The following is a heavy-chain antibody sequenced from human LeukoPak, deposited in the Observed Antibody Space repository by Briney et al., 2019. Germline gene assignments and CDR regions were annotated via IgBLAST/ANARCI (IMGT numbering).Heavy chain of an antibody. J-gene: IGHJ6*02. D-gene: IGHD2-2*01. CDR3: ARDLVPAVGDYYYGMGV. CDR2: IYYSGST. V-gene: IGHV4-59*01. CDR1: GGSISSYY. Sequence: SETLSLTCTVSGGSISSYYWSWIRQPPGKGLGWIGYIYYSGSTNYNPSLKSRVTISVDTSKNQFSLKLSSVTAADTAVYYCARDLVPAVGDYYYGMGVWGQGTTVTVSS.